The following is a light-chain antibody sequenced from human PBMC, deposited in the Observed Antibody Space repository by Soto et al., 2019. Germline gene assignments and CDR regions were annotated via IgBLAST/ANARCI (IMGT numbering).Light chain of an antibody. CDR2: KAS. Sequence: EIQVTQSHSTLSASVGDTVGIACRASQSISSWLAWYQQKPGKAPKLLIYKASTLKSGVPSRFSGSGSGTEFTLTISSLQPEDFATYYCQQYNSYWTFGQGTKVDIK. J-gene: IGKJ1*01. CDR3: QQYNSYWT. V-gene: IGKV1-5*03. CDR1: QSISSW.